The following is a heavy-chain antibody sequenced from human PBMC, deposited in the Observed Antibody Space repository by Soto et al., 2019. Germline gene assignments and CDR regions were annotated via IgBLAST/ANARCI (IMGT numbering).Heavy chain of an antibody. CDR1: GFTFSSYG. Sequence: HPGGSLRLSCAASGFTFSSYGMHWVRQAPGKGLEWVAVISYDGSNKYYADSVKGRFTISRDNSKNTLYLQMNSLRAEDTAVYYCAKVLSGSWNDAFDIWGQGTMVTVSS. CDR2: ISYDGSNK. D-gene: IGHD6-13*01. J-gene: IGHJ3*02. V-gene: IGHV3-30*18. CDR3: AKVLSGSWNDAFDI.